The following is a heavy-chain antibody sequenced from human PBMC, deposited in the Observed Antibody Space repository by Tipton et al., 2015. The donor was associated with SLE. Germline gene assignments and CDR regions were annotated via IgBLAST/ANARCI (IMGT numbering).Heavy chain of an antibody. J-gene: IGHJ4*02. CDR1: GGSISSYY. CDR3: ARDQAGVGDFDY. D-gene: IGHD3-3*01. Sequence: LRLSCTVSGGSISSYYWSWIRQPPGKGLEWIGYIHHSGTTNYNPSLQSRVTISRDPSKNQFSLKLSSATAADTAVYYCARDQAGVGDFDYWGQGTLVTVSS. V-gene: IGHV4-59*01. CDR2: IHHSGTT.